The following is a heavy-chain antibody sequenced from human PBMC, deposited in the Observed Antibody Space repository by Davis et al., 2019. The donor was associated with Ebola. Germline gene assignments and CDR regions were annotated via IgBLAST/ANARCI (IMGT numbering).Heavy chain of an antibody. V-gene: IGHV4-59*01. CDR3: ARGLRPFDY. CDR1: GGSISSYY. J-gene: IGHJ4*02. Sequence: MPSETLSLTCTVSGGSISSYYWSWIRQSTGKGLEWIGYVYYNGNTNYSPSLKSRVYISIDTSKNQFSLKLSSVTSADTAVYYCARGLRPFDYWGQGALVTVSS. CDR2: VYYNGNT.